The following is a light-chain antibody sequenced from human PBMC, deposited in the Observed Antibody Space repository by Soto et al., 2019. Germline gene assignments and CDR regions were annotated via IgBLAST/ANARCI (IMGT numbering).Light chain of an antibody. CDR3: QQYGSSHWT. CDR1: RSVSSSF. V-gene: IGKV3-20*01. Sequence: EIVLTQSPGTLSLSPGGRATLSCRASRSVSSSFLAWYQQKPGQAPRLLIYGASSRATGIPDRFSGSGSGTDFTLTISSLEPEDFAVYYCQQYGSSHWTFGQGTKVDIK. J-gene: IGKJ1*01. CDR2: GAS.